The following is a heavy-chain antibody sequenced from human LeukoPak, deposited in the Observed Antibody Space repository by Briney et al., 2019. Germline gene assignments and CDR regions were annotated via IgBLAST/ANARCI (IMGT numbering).Heavy chain of an antibody. CDR1: GFTFSSYS. V-gene: IGHV3-21*01. CDR3: ARDQGSYGSGSYLDY. CDR2: ISSSSSYI. J-gene: IGHJ4*02. Sequence: GGSLRLSCAASGFTFSSYSMNWVRQAPGKGLEWVSSISSSSSYIYYADSVKGRFTISRDNAKNSPYLQMNSLRAEDTAVYYCARDQGSYGSGSYLDYWGQGTLVTVPS. D-gene: IGHD3-10*01.